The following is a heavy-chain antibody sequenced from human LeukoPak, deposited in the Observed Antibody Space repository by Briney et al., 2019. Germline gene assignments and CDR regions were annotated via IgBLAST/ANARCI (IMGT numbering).Heavy chain of an antibody. J-gene: IGHJ4*02. CDR3: AREGYQLLTAFDY. Sequence: GGSLRLSCAASGFTFSSYAMHWVRQAPGKGLEWVAVISYDGSNKYYADSVKGRFTISRDNSKNTLYLQMNSLRAEDTAVYDCAREGYQLLTAFDYWGQGTLVTVSS. V-gene: IGHV3-30-3*01. CDR1: GFTFSSYA. CDR2: ISYDGSNK. D-gene: IGHD2-2*01.